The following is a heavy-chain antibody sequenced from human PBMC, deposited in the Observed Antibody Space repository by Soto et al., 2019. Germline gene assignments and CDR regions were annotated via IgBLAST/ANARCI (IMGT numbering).Heavy chain of an antibody. J-gene: IGHJ6*03. D-gene: IGHD4-17*01. CDR1: GGSISSYY. V-gene: IGHV4-59*01. CDR2: IYYSGST. Sequence: SETLSLTCTVSGGSISSYYWSWIRQPPGKGLEWIGYIYYSGSTNYNPSLKSRVTISVDTSKNQFSLKLSSVTAADTAVYYCARVSYGDYGPITYYYYMDVWGKGTMVTVSS. CDR3: ARVSYGDYGPITYYYYMDV.